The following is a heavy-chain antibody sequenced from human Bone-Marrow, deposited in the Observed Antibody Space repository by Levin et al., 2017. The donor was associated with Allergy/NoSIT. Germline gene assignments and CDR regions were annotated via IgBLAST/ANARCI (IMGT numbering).Heavy chain of an antibody. V-gene: IGHV4-30-2*01. CDR2: THHSGSK. CDR3: VKGNYYGANRHFDH. Sequence: SQTLSLTCTVSGGSITRANYSWGWIRQPPGKGLEWIGYTHHSGSKDYSPSLKTRVTVSVDRSKNQFSLKLSSVTAADTAVYYCVKGNYYGANRHFDHWGQGTLVTVSS. D-gene: IGHD4-23*01. J-gene: IGHJ4*02. CDR1: GGSITRANYS.